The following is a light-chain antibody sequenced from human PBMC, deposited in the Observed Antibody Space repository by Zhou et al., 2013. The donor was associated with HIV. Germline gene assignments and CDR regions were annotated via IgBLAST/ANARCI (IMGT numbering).Light chain of an antibody. CDR2: GTS. J-gene: IGKJ3*01. CDR3: QHNEL. CDR1: QGISNS. V-gene: IGKV1-33*01. Sequence: QMTQSPSSLSASVGDRVTITCQASQGISNSLNWYQQKPGKAPRLLIYGTSTLQRGVPSRFSGSGSGTRFTVTINSLQPEDIATYFCQHNELFGRGTKV.